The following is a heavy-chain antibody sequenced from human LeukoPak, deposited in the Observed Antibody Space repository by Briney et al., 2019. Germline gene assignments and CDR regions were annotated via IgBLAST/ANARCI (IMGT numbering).Heavy chain of an antibody. CDR2: IKQDGSEK. CDR1: GFTFSSYW. J-gene: IGHJ4*02. V-gene: IGHV3-7*01. Sequence: PGGSLRLSCAASGFTFSSYWMSWVRQAPGKGLEWVANIKQDGSEKYYVDSVKGRFTISRDNAKNSLYLQMNSLRAEDTAVYYCASQSTQYCSGGSCYFSGYFDYWGQGTLVTVSS. CDR3: ASQSTQYCSGGSCYFSGYFDY. D-gene: IGHD2-15*01.